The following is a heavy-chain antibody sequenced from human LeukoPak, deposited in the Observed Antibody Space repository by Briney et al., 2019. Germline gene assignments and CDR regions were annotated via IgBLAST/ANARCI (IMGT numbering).Heavy chain of an antibody. CDR1: GGTFSSYA. CDR2: ITPIFGTA. CDR3: ASRRVVVPAAPFDY. Sequence: ASVKVSCKASGGTFSSYAISWVRQAPGQGLEWMGGITPIFGTANYAQKFQGRVTITADESTSTAYMELSSLRSEDTAVYYCASRRVVVPAAPFDYWGQGTLVTVSS. V-gene: IGHV1-69*13. J-gene: IGHJ4*02. D-gene: IGHD2-2*01.